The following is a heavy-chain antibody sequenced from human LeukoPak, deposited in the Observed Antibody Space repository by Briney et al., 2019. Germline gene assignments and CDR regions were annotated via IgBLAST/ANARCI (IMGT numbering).Heavy chain of an antibody. D-gene: IGHD7-27*01. CDR1: GFTFSSYE. CDR2: ISSSGSTI. Sequence: GGSLRLSCAASGFTFSSYEMNWVRQAPGKGLEWVSYISSSGSTIYYADSVKGRFTISRDNAKNSLYLQMNSLRAEDTAVYYRARDHGETFDYWGQGTLVTVSS. CDR3: ARDHGETFDY. V-gene: IGHV3-48*03. J-gene: IGHJ4*02.